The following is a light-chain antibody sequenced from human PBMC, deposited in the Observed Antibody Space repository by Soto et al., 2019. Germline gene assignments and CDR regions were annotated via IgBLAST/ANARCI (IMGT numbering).Light chain of an antibody. CDR2: GAS. CDR3: QKYDSAPT. J-gene: IGKJ1*01. V-gene: IGKV3-15*01. Sequence: EIVMTQSPATLSVSPGEIATLSCRASQSVSRHLAWYQQKPGQAPRLLISGASTXATGIPARFSGSGSGTDFTLTISSLQPEDVATYYCQKYDSAPTFGQGTKVDIK. CDR1: QSVSRH.